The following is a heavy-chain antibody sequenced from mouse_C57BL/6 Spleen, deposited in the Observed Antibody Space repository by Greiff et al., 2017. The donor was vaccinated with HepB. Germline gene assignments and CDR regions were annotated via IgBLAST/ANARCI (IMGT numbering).Heavy chain of an antibody. CDR1: GFTFSSYA. CDR3: ARDQGIYYDYDPAWFAY. D-gene: IGHD2-4*01. Sequence: EVQLVESGGGLVKPGGSLKLSCAASGFTFSSYAMSWVRQTPEKRLEWVATISDGGSYTYYPDNVKGRFTISRDNAKNNLYLQMSHLKSEDTAMYYCARDQGIYYDYDPAWFAYWGQGTLVTVSA. J-gene: IGHJ3*01. CDR2: ISDGGSYT. V-gene: IGHV5-4*01.